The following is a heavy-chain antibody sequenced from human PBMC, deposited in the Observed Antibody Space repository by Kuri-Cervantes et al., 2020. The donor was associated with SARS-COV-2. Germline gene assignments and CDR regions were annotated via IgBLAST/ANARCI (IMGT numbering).Heavy chain of an antibody. V-gene: IGHV1-69*13. D-gene: IGHD3-22*01. CDR2: IIPIFAKA. Sequence: SSVKVSCKASGGTFSSYAISWVRQAPGQGLEWMGGIIPIFAKANYAQKFQGRVTITADQSTSTAYTELSSLRSEDTAVYYCAREPGLSDSRGYYYFYWGQETLVTVSS. CDR1: GGTFSSYA. CDR3: AREPGLSDSRGYYYFY. J-gene: IGHJ4*02.